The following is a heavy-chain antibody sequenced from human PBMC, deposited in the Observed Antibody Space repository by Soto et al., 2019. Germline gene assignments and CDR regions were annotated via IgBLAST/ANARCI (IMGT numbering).Heavy chain of an antibody. CDR2: INHSGST. D-gene: IGHD2-2*01. Sequence: SETLSLTCAVYGGSFSGYYWSWIRQPPGKGLEWIGEINHSGSTNYNPSLKSRVTISVDTSKNQFSLKLSSVTAADTAVYYCARESCSSTSCLDYWGQGTLVTVSS. CDR3: ARESCSSTSCLDY. J-gene: IGHJ4*02. V-gene: IGHV4-34*01. CDR1: GGSFSGYY.